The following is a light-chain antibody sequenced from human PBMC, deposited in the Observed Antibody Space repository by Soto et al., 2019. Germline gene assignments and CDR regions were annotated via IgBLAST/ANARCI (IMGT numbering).Light chain of an antibody. J-gene: IGLJ1*01. V-gene: IGLV2-23*02. CDR2: EVS. Sequence: QSALTQPASVSGSPGQSITISCTGTSSDVGSYNLVSWYQQHPGKVPKLMIYEVSKRPSGISNRFSGSKSGNTASLTISGLQAEDEADYYCCTYAGSSTRIVFGTGTKLTVL. CDR1: SSDVGSYNL. CDR3: CTYAGSSTRIV.